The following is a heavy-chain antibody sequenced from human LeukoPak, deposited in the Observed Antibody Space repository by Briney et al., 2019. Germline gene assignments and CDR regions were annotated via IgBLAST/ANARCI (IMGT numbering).Heavy chain of an antibody. V-gene: IGHV3-21*01. J-gene: IGHJ4*02. Sequence: KSGGSLRLSGAASAFTFSVYSMNWVRQAPGKGLEWVSSISDSGSYTYYADSVKGRFTISRDNAKNSLYLQMNSLRAEDTAVYYCARVGYDFFDYWGQGTLVTVSS. CDR3: ARVGYDFFDY. D-gene: IGHD3-3*01. CDR1: AFTFSVYS. CDR2: ISDSGSYT.